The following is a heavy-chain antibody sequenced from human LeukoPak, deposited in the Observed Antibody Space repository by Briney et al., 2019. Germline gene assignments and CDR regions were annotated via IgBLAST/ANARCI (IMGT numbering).Heavy chain of an antibody. Sequence: GESLKISCKGSGYSFTTYWIGWVRQMPGKGLEWMGIIYPGDSDTRYSPSFQGQVTISADKSISTAYLQWSSLKASDTAMYYCATGYCGGDCYNPFDAFDIWGQGTMVTVSS. J-gene: IGHJ3*02. CDR3: ATGYCGGDCYNPFDAFDI. D-gene: IGHD2-21*02. CDR2: IYPGDSDT. V-gene: IGHV5-51*01. CDR1: GYSFTTYW.